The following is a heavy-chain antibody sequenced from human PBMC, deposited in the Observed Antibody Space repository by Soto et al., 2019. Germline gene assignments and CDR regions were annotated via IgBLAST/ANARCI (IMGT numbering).Heavy chain of an antibody. CDR1: GGSITNHY. J-gene: IGHJ2*01. D-gene: IGHD5-18*01. CDR3: ARDYDVNTAVDYWYFDL. CDR2: IYPSGRA. V-gene: IGHV4-4*07. Sequence: QVQLQESGPRLVTPSETLTLTCSVSGGSITNHYWGWIRQPRGKGLEFIGRIYPSGRAHYNPSLQDRVTMSVDTSKNQFSLKVNSVTAADTAIYYCARDYDVNTAVDYWYFDLWGRGTLVTVSS.